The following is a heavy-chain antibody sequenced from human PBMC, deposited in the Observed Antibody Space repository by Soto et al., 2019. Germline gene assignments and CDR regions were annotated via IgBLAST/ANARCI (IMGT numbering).Heavy chain of an antibody. D-gene: IGHD6-19*01. CDR1: GGSINSYY. J-gene: IGHJ4*02. CDR3: ARGRHWLDY. CDR2: IYYSGST. Sequence: QVQLQESGPGLVKPSETLSLTCTVSGGSINSYYWSWIRQPPGKAPEWIGYIYYSGSTNYNPSLMSRVTISVDTSKSRFSLKLSSVTAADTAVYYCARGRHWLDYWGQGTLVTVSS. V-gene: IGHV4-59*01.